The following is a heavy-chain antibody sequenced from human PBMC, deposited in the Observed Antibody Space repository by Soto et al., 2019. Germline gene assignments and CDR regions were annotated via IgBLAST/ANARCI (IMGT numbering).Heavy chain of an antibody. Sequence: EVQLVESGGGLVKPGGSLRLSCAASGFTFSSYSMNWDRQAPGKGLEWVSSISSSSSYIYYADSVKGRFTISRDNAKNSLYLQMNSLRAEDTAVYYCARGGGSGSYYRIKDPIDYWGQGTLVTVSS. CDR1: GFTFSSYS. D-gene: IGHD3-10*01. J-gene: IGHJ4*02. V-gene: IGHV3-21*01. CDR3: ARGGGSGSYYRIKDPIDY. CDR2: ISSSSSYI.